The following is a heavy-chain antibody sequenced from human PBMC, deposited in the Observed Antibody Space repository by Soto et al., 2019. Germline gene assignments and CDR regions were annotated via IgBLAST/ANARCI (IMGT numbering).Heavy chain of an antibody. CDR2: INPNSGGT. J-gene: IGHJ4*02. CDR1: GYTFTGYY. CDR3: ARDLFSGGRQNFDY. V-gene: IGHV1-2*04. D-gene: IGHD2-15*01. Sequence: ASVKVSCQASGYTFTGYYMHWVRQAPGQGLEWMGWINPNSGGTNYAQKFQGWVTMTRDTSISTAYMELSRLRSDDTAVYYCARDLFSGGRQNFDYWGQGTLVTVSS.